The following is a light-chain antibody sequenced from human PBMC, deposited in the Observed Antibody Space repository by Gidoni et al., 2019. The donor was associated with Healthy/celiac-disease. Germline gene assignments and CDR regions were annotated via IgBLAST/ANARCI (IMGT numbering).Light chain of an antibody. CDR2: LGS. Sequence: DIVITHSPLSLPVTPGEPASISCRSSQSLLHSNVYNYLDWYLQKPGQSPQLLIYLGSNRASGVPERFSGSGSGTDFTLKISRVEAEDVGVYYCMQARKNPWTFGKGTKVEIK. CDR3: MQARKNPWT. CDR1: QSLLHSNVYNY. V-gene: IGKV2-28*01. J-gene: IGKJ1*01.